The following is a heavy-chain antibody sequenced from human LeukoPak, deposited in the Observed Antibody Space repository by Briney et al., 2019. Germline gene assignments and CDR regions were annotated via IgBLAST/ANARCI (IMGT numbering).Heavy chain of an antibody. CDR2: ISSSGSTI. CDR3: AKGSSAWNEVFHFDY. J-gene: IGHJ4*02. V-gene: IGHV3-11*01. CDR1: EFTFSDYY. D-gene: IGHD6-19*01. Sequence: PGGSLRLSCAASEFTFSDYYMSWIRQAPGKGLERVSYISSSGSTIYYADSVKGRFTISRDNAKNSLYLQMNSLRAEDMALYYCAKGSSAWNEVFHFDYWGQGTLVTVSS.